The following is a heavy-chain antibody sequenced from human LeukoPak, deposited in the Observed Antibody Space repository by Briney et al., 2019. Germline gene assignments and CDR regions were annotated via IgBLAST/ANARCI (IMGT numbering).Heavy chain of an antibody. Sequence: SETLSLTCAVYGGSFSGYYWSWIRQPPGKGLEWIGEINHSGSTNYNPSLKSRVTISVDTSKNQFSLKLSSVTAADTAVYYCARDGDVPYWGQGTLVTVSS. J-gene: IGHJ4*02. D-gene: IGHD5-24*01. CDR1: GGSFSGYY. CDR3: ARDGDVPY. V-gene: IGHV4-34*01. CDR2: INHSGST.